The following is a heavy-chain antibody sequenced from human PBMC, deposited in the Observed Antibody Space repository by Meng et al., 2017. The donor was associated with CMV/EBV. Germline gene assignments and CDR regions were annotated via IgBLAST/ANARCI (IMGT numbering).Heavy chain of an antibody. J-gene: IGHJ3*02. CDR3: ARHLAAIFGVDAFDI. CDR2: ISSSGSTI. CDR1: GFTFSDYY. D-gene: IGHD3-3*01. V-gene: IGHV3-11*01. Sequence: GESLKISCAASGFTFSDYYMSWIRQAPGKGLEWVSYISSSGSTIYYADSVKGRFTISRDNAKNSLYLQMNSLRAEDTAVYYCARHLAAIFGVDAFDIWGQGTMVTVS.